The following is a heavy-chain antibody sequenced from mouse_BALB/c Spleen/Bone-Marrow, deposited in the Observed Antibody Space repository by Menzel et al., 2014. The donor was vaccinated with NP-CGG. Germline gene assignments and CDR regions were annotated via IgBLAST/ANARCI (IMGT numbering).Heavy chain of an antibody. CDR3: AREATTGYYFDY. Sequence: EVKLQESGPELVKPGASMKISCKASGYSFTGYTMNWVKQSHGKNLEWIGLINPYNGGTNYNQKFKDKATLTVDKSSSTAYMELLSLTSEDSAVYYCAREATTGYYFDYWGQSTTLTVSS. V-gene: IGHV1-18*01. D-gene: IGHD1-1*01. CDR1: GYSFTGYT. J-gene: IGHJ2*01. CDR2: INPYNGGT.